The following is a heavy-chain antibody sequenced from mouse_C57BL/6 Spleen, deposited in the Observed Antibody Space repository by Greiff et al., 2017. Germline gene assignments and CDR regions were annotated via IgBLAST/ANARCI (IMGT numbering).Heavy chain of an antibody. Sequence: EVKLMESGGGLVKPGGSLKLSCAASGFTFSDYGMHWVRQAPEKGLEWVAYISSGSSTIYYADTVKGRFTISRDNAKNTLFLQMTSLRSEDTAMYYCASLLSLYAMDYWGQGTSGTVSS. D-gene: IGHD2-1*01. CDR1: GFTFSDYG. CDR2: ISSGSSTI. V-gene: IGHV5-17*01. CDR3: ASLLSLYAMDY. J-gene: IGHJ4*01.